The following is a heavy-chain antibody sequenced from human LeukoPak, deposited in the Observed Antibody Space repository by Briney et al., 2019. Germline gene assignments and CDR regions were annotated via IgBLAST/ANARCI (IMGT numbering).Heavy chain of an antibody. V-gene: IGHV3-30*18. CDR1: GFTFTIFG. CDR3: AKDRSWVDSSSWYDFRAQGPDY. Sequence: PGGSLRLSCAASGFTFTIFGLNWVRQAPGKGLEWVAVISYDGSNKYYADSVKGRFTISRDNSKNTLYLQMNSLRAEDTAVYYCAKDRSWVDSSSWYDFRAQGPDYWGQGTLVTVSS. D-gene: IGHD6-13*01. CDR2: ISYDGSNK. J-gene: IGHJ4*02.